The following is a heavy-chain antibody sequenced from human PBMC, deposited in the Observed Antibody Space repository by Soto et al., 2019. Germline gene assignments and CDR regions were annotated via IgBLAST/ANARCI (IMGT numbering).Heavy chain of an antibody. D-gene: IGHD5-12*01. CDR3: AIHPYSGYDYWIS. J-gene: IGHJ4*02. Sequence: SETLSLTCTVSGGSISSYYWSWIRQPPGKGLEWIGYIYYNGRTNYNPSLKSRVTISVDTSKNQFSLSLSSVTAADTAVYYCAIHPYSGYDYWISWGQGTLVTVSS. V-gene: IGHV4-59*08. CDR1: GGSISSYY. CDR2: IYYNGRT.